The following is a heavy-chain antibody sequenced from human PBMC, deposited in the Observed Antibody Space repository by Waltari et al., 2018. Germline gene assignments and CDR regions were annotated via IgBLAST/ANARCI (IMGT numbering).Heavy chain of an antibody. CDR3: ARSVYADYSYYGMDV. D-gene: IGHD2-8*01. CDR2: RNPGAPAS. Sequence: EVQLVQSGAEVKKPGESLKISCKGSGYSFTSYWIGWVRQMPGKGLEGMGTRNPGAPASRYSPSFQGQVTISADKAISTAYLQWSSLKASDTAMYYCARSVYADYSYYGMDVWGQGTTGTVSS. J-gene: IGHJ6*02. V-gene: IGHV5-51*01. CDR1: GYSFTSYW.